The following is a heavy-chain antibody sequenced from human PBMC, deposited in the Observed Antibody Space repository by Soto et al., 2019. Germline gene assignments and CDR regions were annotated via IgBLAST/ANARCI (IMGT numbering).Heavy chain of an antibody. CDR1: GLTFSSYA. CDR2: ISNDGSNT. CDR3: ARDTKAAPGTFDY. D-gene: IGHD6-13*01. V-gene: IGHV3-30*04. Sequence: PGGSLRLSCAASGLTFSSYAMQWVRQAPGKGLEWVAVISNDGSNTNYPDSGKGRFTISRENSKNTLYLQMTSLSAEDTAVYHCARDTKAAPGTFDYWGLGTLVTVSS. J-gene: IGHJ4*02.